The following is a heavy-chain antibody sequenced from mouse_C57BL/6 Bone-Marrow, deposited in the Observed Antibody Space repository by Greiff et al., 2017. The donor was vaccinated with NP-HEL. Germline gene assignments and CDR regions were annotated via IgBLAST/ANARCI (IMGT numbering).Heavy chain of an antibody. Sequence: VQLQQSGAELVKPGASVKLSCTASGFNIKDYYMHWVKQRTEQGLEWIGRIDPEDGETKYAPKFPGKATITADTSSNTAYLQLSSLTSEDTAVYYCARSLTVVSYYFDYWGQGTTLTVSS. D-gene: IGHD1-1*01. J-gene: IGHJ2*01. CDR1: GFNIKDYY. V-gene: IGHV14-2*01. CDR3: ARSLTVVSYYFDY. CDR2: IDPEDGET.